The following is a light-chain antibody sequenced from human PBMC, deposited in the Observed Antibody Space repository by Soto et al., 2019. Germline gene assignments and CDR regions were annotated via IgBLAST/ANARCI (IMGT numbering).Light chain of an antibody. V-gene: IGKV3-15*01. J-gene: IGKJ2*01. Sequence: EVVMTQSPATLSVSPGERATLSCRASQSVSNNLAWYQQKPGQAPRLLIYGASTRATGIPARFSGSGSGTEFTLTISSLQSEDFAVYYCQQSGSSPPRYTFGQGTKVEIK. CDR1: QSVSNN. CDR3: QQSGSSPPRYT. CDR2: GAS.